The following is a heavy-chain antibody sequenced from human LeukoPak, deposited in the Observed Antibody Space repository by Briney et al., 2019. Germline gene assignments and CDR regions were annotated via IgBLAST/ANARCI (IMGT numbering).Heavy chain of an antibody. J-gene: IGHJ4*02. CDR2: IPYDGSNK. V-gene: IGHV3-30*18. Sequence: GGSLRLSCAASGFTFSSYGMHWVRQAPGKGLEWVAVIPYDGSNKYYADSVKGRFTISRDNSKNTLYLQMNSLRAEDTAVYYCAKETNYYDSSGYYWGQGTLVTVSS. D-gene: IGHD3-22*01. CDR3: AKETNYYDSSGYY. CDR1: GFTFSSYG.